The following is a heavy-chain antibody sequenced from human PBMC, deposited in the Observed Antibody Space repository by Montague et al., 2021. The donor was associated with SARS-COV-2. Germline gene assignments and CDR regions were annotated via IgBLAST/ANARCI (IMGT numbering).Heavy chain of an antibody. CDR3: ARHTRGWQPFDF. CDR2: IYSSGST. Sequence: ETLSLTCTVSGGSIRSYYWSWIRQPPGKGLEWIGEIYSSGSTNYNPSLRSRVTISMDTSKSQFSLKLTSVTAADTAVYYCARHTRGWQPFDFWGQGTLVTVSS. V-gene: IGHV4-59*01. D-gene: IGHD6-19*01. J-gene: IGHJ4*02. CDR1: GGSIRSYY.